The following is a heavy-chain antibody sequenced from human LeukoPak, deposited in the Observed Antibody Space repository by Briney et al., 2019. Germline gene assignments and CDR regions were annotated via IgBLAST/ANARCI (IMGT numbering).Heavy chain of an antibody. Sequence: SETLSLTCTVSGGSISTSSYFWGWIRQPPGKGLEWIGSIYYSGITFYNPSLKSRLAISVDTSKNQFSLKLTSVTAADTAVYYCARGARQQLDPGPLWQHWGQGTLVTVSS. CDR2: IYYSGIT. CDR1: GGSISTSSYF. CDR3: ARGARQQLDPGPLWQH. J-gene: IGHJ1*01. V-gene: IGHV4-39*01. D-gene: IGHD6-13*01.